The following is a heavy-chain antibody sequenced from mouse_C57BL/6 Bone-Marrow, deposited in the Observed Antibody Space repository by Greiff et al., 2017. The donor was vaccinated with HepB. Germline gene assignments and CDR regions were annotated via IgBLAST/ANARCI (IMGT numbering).Heavy chain of an antibody. CDR2: ISSGSSTI. Sequence: EVHLVESGGGLVKPGGSLKLSCAASGFTFSDYGMHWVRQAPEKGLEWVAYISSGSSTIYYADTVKGRFTISRDNAKNTLFLQMTSLRSEDTAMYYCARPSSYYYGSGYYFDYWGQGTTLTVSS. J-gene: IGHJ2*01. CDR1: GFTFSDYG. CDR3: ARPSSYYYGSGYYFDY. D-gene: IGHD1-1*01. V-gene: IGHV5-17*01.